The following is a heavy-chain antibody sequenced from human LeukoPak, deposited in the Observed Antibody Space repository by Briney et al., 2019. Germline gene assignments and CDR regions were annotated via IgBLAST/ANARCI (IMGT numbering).Heavy chain of an antibody. CDR2: ISWNSGSI. D-gene: IGHD3-10*01. J-gene: IGHJ4*02. CDR3: AKALGGGFGELDY. Sequence: GGSLRLSCAASGFTFDDYATHWVRQAPGKGLEWVSGISWNSGSIGYADSVKGRFTISRDNAKNSLYLQMNSLRAEDTALYYCAKALGGGFGELDYLGQGTLVSVSS. V-gene: IGHV3-9*01. CDR1: GFTFDDYA.